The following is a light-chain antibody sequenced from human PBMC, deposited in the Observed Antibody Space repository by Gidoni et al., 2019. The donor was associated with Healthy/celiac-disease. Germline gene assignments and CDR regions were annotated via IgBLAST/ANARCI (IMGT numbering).Light chain of an antibody. Sequence: EIVLTQSPGTLSLSPGERATLSCRASQSVSRSYLAWYQQKPGQAPRLLIYGASSRATGIPDRFSGSGSGTDFTLTISRLEPEDVAVYYCQQYGSSPPTFGPGTKVDIK. J-gene: IGKJ3*01. CDR3: QQYGSSPPT. CDR1: QSVSRSY. V-gene: IGKV3-20*01. CDR2: GAS.